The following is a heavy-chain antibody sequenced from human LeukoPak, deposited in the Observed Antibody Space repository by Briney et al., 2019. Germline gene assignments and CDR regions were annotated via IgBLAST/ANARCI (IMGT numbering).Heavy chain of an antibody. CDR1: GYIFTNYW. Sequence: GESLKISCKGSGYIFTNYWIGWVRQMPGKGLEWMGIIYPGDSDTRYSPSFQGRVTISADKSISTAYLQWSSLKASDTAMYYCVRRVYCSTTSCPPPHLDYWGQGTLVTVST. D-gene: IGHD2/OR15-2a*01. CDR2: IYPGDSDT. V-gene: IGHV5-51*01. CDR3: VRRVYCSTTSCPPPHLDY. J-gene: IGHJ4*02.